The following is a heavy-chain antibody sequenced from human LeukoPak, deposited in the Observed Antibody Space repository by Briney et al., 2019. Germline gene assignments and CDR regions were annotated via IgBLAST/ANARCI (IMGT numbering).Heavy chain of an antibody. V-gene: IGHV3-23*01. CDR1: GFTFSSYA. CDR3: AKGRGTAVTSAANY. J-gene: IGHJ4*02. CDR2: ISGSGDNT. Sequence: GGSLRLSCAASGFTFSSYAMSWVRQAPGKGPEWVSSISGSGDNTYYADSVKDRFSISRDYSKTTVSLQMNSLRAEDTAVYYCAKGRGTAVTSAANYWGQGTLVTVSS. D-gene: IGHD4-17*01.